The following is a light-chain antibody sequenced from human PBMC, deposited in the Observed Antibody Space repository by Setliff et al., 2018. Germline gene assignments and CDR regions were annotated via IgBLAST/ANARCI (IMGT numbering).Light chain of an antibody. CDR3: SSYAGSNNLV. J-gene: IGLJ1*01. V-gene: IGLV2-8*01. Sequence: QSVLTQPASVSGSPGQSITISCTGTRNDIGGYDYVSWYQQHPGKAPKLLVYEVSKRPSGVPDRFSGSKSGNTASLTVSGLQAEDEADYYCSSYAGSNNLVFGTGTKVTVL. CDR1: RNDIGGYDY. CDR2: EVS.